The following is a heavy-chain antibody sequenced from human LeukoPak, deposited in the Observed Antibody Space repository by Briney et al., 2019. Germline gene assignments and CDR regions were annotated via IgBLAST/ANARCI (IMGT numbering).Heavy chain of an antibody. J-gene: IGHJ5*02. D-gene: IGHD2-15*01. Sequence: ASVKVSCKASGYTFTGYCMHWVRQAPGQGLEWMGWINPNSGGTNYAQKFQGRVTMTRDTSISTAYMELSRLRSDDTAVYYCARARRNCSGGSCYFVWFDPWGQGTLVTVSS. V-gene: IGHV1-2*02. CDR3: ARARRNCSGGSCYFVWFDP. CDR1: GYTFTGYC. CDR2: INPNSGGT.